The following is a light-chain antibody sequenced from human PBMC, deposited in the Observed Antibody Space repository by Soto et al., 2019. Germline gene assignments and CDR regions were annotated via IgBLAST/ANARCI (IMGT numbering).Light chain of an antibody. V-gene: IGKV3-20*01. CDR3: QQYGSSPQIT. CDR1: QSVSSSY. Sequence: EIVLTQSPGTLSLSPGERATLSCRASQSVSSSYLAWYQQKPGQAPRLLIYAASSRATGIPDRFSGRGSGTDFTLTISRLEPEDFAVYYCQQYGSSPQITFGQGTRLEIK. J-gene: IGKJ5*01. CDR2: AAS.